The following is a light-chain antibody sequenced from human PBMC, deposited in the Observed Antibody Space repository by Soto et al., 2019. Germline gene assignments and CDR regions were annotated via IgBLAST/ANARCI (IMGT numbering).Light chain of an antibody. CDR3: HSYDKWPPGT. J-gene: IGKJ1*01. CDR1: QSVSTN. CDR2: DAS. Sequence: EIVMTQFPATLSESPGERVTLSCRASQSVSTNVAWYQQKPGEGPRLLIFDASARAVDIPGRFSGSVSGTEFTLTISSLQPEDFAVYFCHSYDKWPPGTFGQGTKVEIK. V-gene: IGKV3D-15*01.